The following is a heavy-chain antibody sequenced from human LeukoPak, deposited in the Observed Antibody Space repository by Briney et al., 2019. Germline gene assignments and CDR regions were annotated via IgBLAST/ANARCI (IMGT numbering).Heavy chain of an antibody. CDR1: SGSFSGYY. CDR2: INHSGST. J-gene: IGHJ2*01. CDR3: ARASFRIAARPGYFDL. D-gene: IGHD6-6*01. Sequence: SETLSLTCAVYSGSFSGYYRSWIRQPPGKGLEWIGEINHSGSTNYNPSLKSRVTISVDTSKNQFSLKLSSVTAADTAVYYCARASFRIAARPGYFDLWGRGTLVTVSS. V-gene: IGHV4-34*01.